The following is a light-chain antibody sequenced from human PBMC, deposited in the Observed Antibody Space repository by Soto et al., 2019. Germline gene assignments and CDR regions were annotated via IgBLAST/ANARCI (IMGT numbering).Light chain of an antibody. Sequence: EDVLTQSPATLSLSPGERATLSCRASQSISTYLAWYQQKPGQAPRLLIYDASRRATGIPATFSGSGSGTDFTLTISSLEPEDFAVYYCQQRSKWPPPFGGGTKVEI. J-gene: IGKJ4*01. CDR1: QSISTY. CDR2: DAS. V-gene: IGKV3-11*01. CDR3: QQRSKWPPP.